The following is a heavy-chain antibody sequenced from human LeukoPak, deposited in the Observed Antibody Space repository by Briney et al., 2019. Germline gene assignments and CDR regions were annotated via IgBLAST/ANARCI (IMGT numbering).Heavy chain of an antibody. J-gene: IGHJ1*01. CDR2: IQHDGSRT. V-gene: IGHV3-30-3*01. CDR3: TSYRAEYFQH. CDR1: GFSFSTYT. Sequence: GGSLRLSCAASGFSFSTYTMNWVRQAPGKGLERVAGIQHDGSRTYYADSVKGRFTISRDNAKNSLYLQMNSLRAEDTAVYYCTSYRAEYFQHWGQGTLVTVSS.